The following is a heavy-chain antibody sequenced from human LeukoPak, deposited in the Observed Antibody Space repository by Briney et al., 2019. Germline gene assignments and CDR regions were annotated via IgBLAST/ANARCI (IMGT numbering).Heavy chain of an antibody. CDR2: INTNTGNP. J-gene: IGHJ6*02. D-gene: IGHD4-17*01. V-gene: IGHV7-4-1*02. Sequence: ASVKASCKASGYTFTSYAMNWVRQAPGQGLEWMGWINTNTGNPTYAQGFTGRFVFSLDTSVSTAYLQISSLKAEDTAVYYCAIFPPTVTSYYYYYGMDVWGQGTTVTVSS. CDR3: AIFPPTVTSYYYYYGMDV. CDR1: GYTFTSYA.